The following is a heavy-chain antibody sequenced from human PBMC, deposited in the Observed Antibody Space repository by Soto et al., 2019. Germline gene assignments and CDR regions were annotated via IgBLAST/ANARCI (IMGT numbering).Heavy chain of an antibody. CDR1: GFTFSSYG. D-gene: IGHD3-3*01. CDR3: AKGGDKSDYFELDY. Sequence: QVQLVESGGGVAQPGRSLRLSCAASGFTFSSYGMNWVRQGPGKGLEWVAVMSYDGSNKYYVDSVKGRFTISRDNSKNTLYLQMDSLRAEDTAVYFCAKGGDKSDYFELDYWGQGTLVTVSS. CDR2: MSYDGSNK. V-gene: IGHV3-30*18. J-gene: IGHJ4*02.